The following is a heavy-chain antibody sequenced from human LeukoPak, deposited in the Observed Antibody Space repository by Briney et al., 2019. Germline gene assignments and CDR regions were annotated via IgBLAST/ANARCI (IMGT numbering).Heavy chain of an antibody. CDR3: ARELAAAAGENNWFDP. Sequence: GGSLRLSCAASGFTFSSYWMSWVRQAPGKGLEWVANIKQDGSEKYYVDSVKGRFTISRDNAKNSLYLQMNSLRAEDTAVYYCARELAAAAGENNWFDPWGQGTLVTVSS. V-gene: IGHV3-7*01. D-gene: IGHD6-13*01. CDR2: IKQDGSEK. CDR1: GFTFSSYW. J-gene: IGHJ5*02.